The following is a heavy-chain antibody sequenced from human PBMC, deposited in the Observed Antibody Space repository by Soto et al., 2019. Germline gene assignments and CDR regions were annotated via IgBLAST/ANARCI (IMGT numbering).Heavy chain of an antibody. Sequence: QEQLVQSGAEVKKPGASVKISCKASGYTFNTYDINWVRQATGQGLEWMGWMNPESGSTGFAQSFQGRITLNGNTAIKTVDMEVSSLTNEDTAVYVGARSGATGYYSTHYYGMDVWGPGTTVTVSS. CDR1: GYTFNTYD. V-gene: IGHV1-8*01. D-gene: IGHD3-22*01. CDR2: MNPESGST. J-gene: IGHJ6*02. CDR3: ARSGATGYYSTHYYGMDV.